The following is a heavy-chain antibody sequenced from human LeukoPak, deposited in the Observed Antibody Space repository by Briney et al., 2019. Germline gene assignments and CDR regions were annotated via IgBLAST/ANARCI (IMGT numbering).Heavy chain of an antibody. CDR3: ARESRPYGAFDI. CDR2: VSSSTTI. CDR1: GFTFSSYD. Sequence: GGSLRLSCSASGFTFSSYDLNWVRQAPGKGLEWVSYVSSSTTIYYVDSVKGRFTISRDNAKSSLYLQIKSLRAEDTAVYYCARESRPYGAFDIWGQGTMVTVSS. J-gene: IGHJ3*02. D-gene: IGHD4-17*01. V-gene: IGHV3-48*01.